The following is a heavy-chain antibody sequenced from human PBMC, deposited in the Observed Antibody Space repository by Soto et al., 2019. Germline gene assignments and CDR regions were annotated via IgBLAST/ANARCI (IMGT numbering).Heavy chain of an antibody. D-gene: IGHD2-2*02. CDR1: GFTFTSSA. J-gene: IGHJ6*02. V-gene: IGHV1-58*01. CDR3: AADCSSTSCYNYYYYGMDV. CDR2: IVVGSGNT. Sequence: SVKVSCKASGFTFTSSAVQWVRQARGQRLEWIGWIVVGSGNTNYAQKFQERVTITRDMSTSTAYMELSSLRSEDTAVYYCAADCSSTSCYNYYYYGMDVWGQGTTVTVSS.